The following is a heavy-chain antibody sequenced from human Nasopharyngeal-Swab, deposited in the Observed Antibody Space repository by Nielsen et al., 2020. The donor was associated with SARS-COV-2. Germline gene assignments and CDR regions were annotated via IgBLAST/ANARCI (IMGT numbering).Heavy chain of an antibody. V-gene: IGHV4-38-2*02. D-gene: IGHD2-2*01. J-gene: IGHJ6*03. Sequence: RQAPGKGLEWIGSIYHSGGGYYNPSLKSRVTISVDTPKNQFSLKLSSVTAADTAVYYCARDGKYQVPDLSYYIDVWGKGTTVTVSS. CDR2: IYHSGGG. CDR3: ARDGKYQVPDLSYYIDV.